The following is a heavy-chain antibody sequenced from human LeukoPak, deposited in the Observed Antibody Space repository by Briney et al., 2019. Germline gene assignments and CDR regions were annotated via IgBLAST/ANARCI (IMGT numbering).Heavy chain of an antibody. Sequence: GGSLRLSCAASGFIFSGSAMHWVRQASGKVLEGVGRIRSKADSYATAYAASVKGRFTISRDESDNTAYLQMNSLKTEDTAVYYCARDYGDYVGYNWFDPWGQGTLVTVSS. CDR1: GFIFSGSA. D-gene: IGHD4-17*01. J-gene: IGHJ5*02. CDR3: ARDYGDYVGYNWFDP. CDR2: IRSKADSYAT. V-gene: IGHV3-73*01.